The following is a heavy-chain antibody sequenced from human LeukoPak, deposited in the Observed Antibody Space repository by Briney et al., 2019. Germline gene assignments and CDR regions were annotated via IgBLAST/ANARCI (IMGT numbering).Heavy chain of an antibody. Sequence: SVKVSCKASGGTFSSYAISWVRQAPGQGLEWMGGIIPIFGTTNYAQKFQDRVTITADKSTSTAYMELSSLRSEDTAVYYCARVVGLTGYSSSWYSGYYYYMDVWGKGTMVTVSS. CDR1: GGTFSSYA. J-gene: IGHJ6*03. CDR2: IIPIFGTT. D-gene: IGHD6-13*01. V-gene: IGHV1-69*06. CDR3: ARVVGLTGYSSSWYSGYYYYMDV.